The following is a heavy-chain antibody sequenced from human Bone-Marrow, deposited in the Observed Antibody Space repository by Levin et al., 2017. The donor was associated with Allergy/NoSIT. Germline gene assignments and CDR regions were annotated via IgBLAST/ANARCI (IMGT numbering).Heavy chain of an antibody. V-gene: IGHV3-11*01. CDR2: ISDTGSSK. D-gene: IGHD3-16*01. Sequence: GGSLRLSCEASGFIFNNSYMSWIRQAPGKGLEWISYISDTGSSKYYADSVEGRFTVSRDNDKISVFLEMNSLRPEDTALYYCARGKRYYVIWGQGTLVTVSS. CDR3: ARGKRYYVI. CDR1: GFIFNNSY. J-gene: IGHJ4*02.